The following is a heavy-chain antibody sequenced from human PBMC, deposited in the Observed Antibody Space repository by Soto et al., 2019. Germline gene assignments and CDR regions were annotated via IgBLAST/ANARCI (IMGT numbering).Heavy chain of an antibody. V-gene: IGHV4-34*01. CDR3: ARVRGYYDFWSGYGGYYYYGMDV. D-gene: IGHD3-3*01. Sequence: PSETLSLTCAVYGGSLSGYYWSWIRQPPGKGLEWIGEINHSGSTNYNPSLKSRVTISVDTSKNQFSLKLSSVTAADTAVYYCARVRGYYDFWSGYGGYYYYGMDVWGQGTTVTVSS. J-gene: IGHJ6*02. CDR2: INHSGST. CDR1: GGSLSGYY.